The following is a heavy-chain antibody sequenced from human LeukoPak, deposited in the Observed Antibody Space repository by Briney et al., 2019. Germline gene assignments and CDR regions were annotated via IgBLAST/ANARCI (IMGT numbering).Heavy chain of an antibody. V-gene: IGHV3-74*01. Sequence: GGSLRLSCAASGFTFSGFWMHWVRQTPGKGLVGVSRINSDGSSTNYADSVKGRFTISRDNAKNSLYLQMNSLRAEDTAVYYCARIYDSSGYYYYYYMDVWGKGTTVTISS. J-gene: IGHJ6*03. CDR2: INSDGSST. CDR1: GFTFSGFW. CDR3: ARIYDSSGYYYYYYMDV. D-gene: IGHD3-22*01.